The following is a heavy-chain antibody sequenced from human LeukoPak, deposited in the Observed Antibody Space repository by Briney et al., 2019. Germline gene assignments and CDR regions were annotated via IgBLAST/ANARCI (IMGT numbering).Heavy chain of an antibody. V-gene: IGHV3-33*01. CDR3: ARELDYDILTPLDY. CDR1: GFTFSSYG. Sequence: GRSLRLSCAASGFTFSSYGMHWVRQAPGKGLEWVAVIWYDGSNKYYADSVKGRFTIYRDNSKNTLYLQMNSLRAEDTAVYYCARELDYDILTPLDYWGQGTLVTVSS. D-gene: IGHD3-9*01. CDR2: IWYDGSNK. J-gene: IGHJ4*02.